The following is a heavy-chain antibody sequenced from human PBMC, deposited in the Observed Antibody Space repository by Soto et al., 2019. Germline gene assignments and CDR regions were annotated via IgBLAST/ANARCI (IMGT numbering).Heavy chain of an antibody. CDR1: GYSFTDYH. CDR2: INPKSGGT. D-gene: IGHD2-8*01. Sequence: ASVKVSCKASGYSFTDYHIHWVRQAPGQGLEWLGRINPKSGGTSTAQKLQGWVTMTTDTSISTASMELTRLTSGDTAIYYCARGDSTDCSNGVCSFFYNHDMDVWGQGTTVTVSS. CDR3: ARGDSTDCSNGVCSFFYNHDMDV. V-gene: IGHV1-2*04. J-gene: IGHJ6*02.